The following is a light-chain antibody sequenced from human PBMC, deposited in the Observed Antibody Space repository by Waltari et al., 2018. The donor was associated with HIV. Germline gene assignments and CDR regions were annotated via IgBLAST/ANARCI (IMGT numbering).Light chain of an antibody. Sequence: EIVMMQSPATLSVSPGERATLSCRASQFVSSNLVWYQQKPGQAPRLLIYGASTRAPGILDRFSGSGSGTEFTLSISSLQSEDFAVYHCQQYISWPLTFGQGTRLEIK. CDR2: GAS. J-gene: IGKJ5*01. V-gene: IGKV3D-15*01. CDR1: QFVSSN. CDR3: QQYISWPLT.